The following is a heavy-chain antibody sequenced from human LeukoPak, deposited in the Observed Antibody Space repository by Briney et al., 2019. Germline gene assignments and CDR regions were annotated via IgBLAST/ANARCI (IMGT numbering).Heavy chain of an antibody. CDR3: ARDLGMAGIAPVDY. J-gene: IGHJ4*02. Sequence: SETLSLTCTVSGGSISSYYWSWIRQPPGKGLEWIGYIYYSGSSNYNPSLKSRVTISVDTSKNQFSLKLSSVTAADTAVYYCARDLGMAGIAPVDYWGQGALVTVSS. V-gene: IGHV4-59*01. D-gene: IGHD6-19*01. CDR2: IYYSGSS. CDR1: GGSISSYY.